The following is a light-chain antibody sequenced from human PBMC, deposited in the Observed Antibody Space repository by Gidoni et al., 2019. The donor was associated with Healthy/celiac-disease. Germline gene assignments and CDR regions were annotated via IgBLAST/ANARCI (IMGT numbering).Light chain of an antibody. CDR3: QSYDSSWDVV. Sequence: QSVLTQPPSVSGAPGHRVTISCTGSSSNIGAGYDVHWYQQLPGTAPKLLIYGNSNRPSGVPDRFSGSKSGTSASLAITGLQAEDEADYYCQSYDSSWDVVFGGGTKLTVL. V-gene: IGLV1-40*01. J-gene: IGLJ2*01. CDR1: SSNIGAGYD. CDR2: GNS.